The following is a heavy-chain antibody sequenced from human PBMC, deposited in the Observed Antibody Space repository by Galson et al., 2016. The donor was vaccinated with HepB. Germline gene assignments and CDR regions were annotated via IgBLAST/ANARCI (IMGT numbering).Heavy chain of an antibody. CDR1: GFTFNTYS. J-gene: IGHJ4*02. D-gene: IGHD3-10*01. V-gene: IGHV3-7*01. CDR3: AIDFYFRGFGESDY. Sequence: SLRLSCAASGFTFNTYSMSWVRQAPGKGLEWVANIRQDGSQKYYVDFVKGRFTISRDNAKNSLYLQMNSLRAEDTAVYYCAIDFYFRGFGESDYWGQGTLVTVSS. CDR2: IRQDGSQK.